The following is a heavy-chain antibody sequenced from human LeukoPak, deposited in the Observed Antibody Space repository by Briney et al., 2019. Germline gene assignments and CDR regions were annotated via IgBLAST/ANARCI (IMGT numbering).Heavy chain of an antibody. Sequence: GGSLRLSCALSGFSLSSVWTHWVRQAPGKGLVWVSPINSDGSSTNYADSVKGRFTISRDNAKNTLYLQMNRLRAEDTAVYYCERDKDYYDSSGYYWGAFDIWGQGTMVTVSS. CDR2: INSDGSST. CDR1: GFSLSSVW. J-gene: IGHJ3*02. V-gene: IGHV3-74*01. D-gene: IGHD3-22*01. CDR3: ERDKDYYDSSGYYWGAFDI.